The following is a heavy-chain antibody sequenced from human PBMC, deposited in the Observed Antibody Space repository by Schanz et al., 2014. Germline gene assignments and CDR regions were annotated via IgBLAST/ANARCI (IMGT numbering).Heavy chain of an antibody. Sequence: VQLVESGGGLVQPGGSLRLSCAASGFGFSSYSMNWVRQAPGKGLEWVSVIGVDGTTTYYADSVKGRFTISRDNSKNTLYLQMNSLRAEDTAVYYCAKGRFGELSAFDIWGQGTMVTVSS. CDR3: AKGRFGELSAFDI. V-gene: IGHV3-23*04. CDR2: IGVDGTTT. CDR1: GFGFSSYS. J-gene: IGHJ3*02. D-gene: IGHD3-10*01.